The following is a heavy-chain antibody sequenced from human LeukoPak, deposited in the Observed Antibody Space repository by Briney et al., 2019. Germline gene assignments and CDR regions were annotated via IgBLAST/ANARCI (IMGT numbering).Heavy chain of an antibody. Sequence: GGSLRLSCAASGFTFSSYAMSWVRQAPGKGLEWVSYMISSGNIIYYADSVKGRFTTSRDNSKNTLYLQMNSLRAEDTAVYYCARDDSSSWYNSFDSWGQGTLVTVSS. V-gene: IGHV3-23*01. D-gene: IGHD6-13*01. CDR1: GFTFSSYA. J-gene: IGHJ4*02. CDR3: ARDDSSSWYNSFDS. CDR2: MISSGNII.